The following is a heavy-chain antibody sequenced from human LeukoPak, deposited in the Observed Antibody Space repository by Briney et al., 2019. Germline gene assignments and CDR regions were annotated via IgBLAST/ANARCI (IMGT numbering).Heavy chain of an antibody. Sequence: SVKVSCKASGGTFSSCAISWVRQAPGQGLKWMGGIIPIVGTANYAQKFQGRVTITADESTSTAYMELSSLRSEDTAVYYCARDMGCRSSYCSSTSCCGYWGQGTLVTVSS. CDR2: IIPIVGTA. J-gene: IGHJ4*02. CDR1: GGTFSSCA. CDR3: ARDMGCRSSYCSSTSCCGY. D-gene: IGHD2-2*01. V-gene: IGHV1-69*13.